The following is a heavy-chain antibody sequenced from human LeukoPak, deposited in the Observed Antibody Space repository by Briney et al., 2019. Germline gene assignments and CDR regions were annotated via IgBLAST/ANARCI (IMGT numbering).Heavy chain of an antibody. Sequence: GGSLRLSCAASGFTLSNYWVNWVRQAPGKGLEWLSSITSSSSYIYYADSVKGRFTISRDNAKNSLYLQMNSLRDEDTAVYYCARDPYSGSYGDYYYYYMDVWGKGTTVTISS. CDR2: ITSSSSYI. J-gene: IGHJ6*03. CDR1: GFTLSNYW. V-gene: IGHV3-21*01. CDR3: ARDPYSGSYGDYYYYYMDV. D-gene: IGHD1-26*01.